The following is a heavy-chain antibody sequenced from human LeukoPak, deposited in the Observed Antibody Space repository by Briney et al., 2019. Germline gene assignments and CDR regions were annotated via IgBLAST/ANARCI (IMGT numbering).Heavy chain of an antibody. Sequence: ASVKVSCKASGYTFTSYGISWVRQAPGQGLEWMGWISAYNGNTNYAQKLQGRVTMTTDTSTSTAYMELSSLRSEDTAVYYCARSRDGSGSFDYWGQGTLVTVSS. J-gene: IGHJ4*02. D-gene: IGHD3-10*01. V-gene: IGHV1-18*01. CDR2: ISAYNGNT. CDR3: ARSRDGSGSFDY. CDR1: GYTFTSYG.